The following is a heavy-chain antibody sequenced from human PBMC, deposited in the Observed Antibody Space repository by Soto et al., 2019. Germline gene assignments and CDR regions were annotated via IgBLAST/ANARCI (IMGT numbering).Heavy chain of an antibody. D-gene: IGHD3-3*01. J-gene: IGHJ4*02. Sequence: ASVKVSCKASGYTFTGYYMHWVRQAPGQGLEWMGWINPNSGGTNYAQKFQGRVTMTRDTSISTAYMELSRLRSDDTAVYYCARDRSDFWSGYYVDYWGQGTLVTVSS. CDR1: GYTFTGYY. CDR3: ARDRSDFWSGYYVDY. CDR2: INPNSGGT. V-gene: IGHV1-2*02.